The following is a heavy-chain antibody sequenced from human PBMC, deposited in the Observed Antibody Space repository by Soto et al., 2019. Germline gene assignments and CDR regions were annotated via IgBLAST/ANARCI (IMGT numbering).Heavy chain of an antibody. CDR2: IHKTGTIT. V-gene: IGHV3-23*05. D-gene: IGHD4-4*01. CDR3: AKENDYSIIESNWFDA. Sequence: EGQVVESGGDLVQPGDSLTISCAASGFTFSTYAMSWVRQAPGKGLEWVSGIHKTGTITFYADSVKGRFTISRDNSKNTLSLQMTSLRVEDTAVYYCAKENDYSIIESNWFDAWGPGTLVSVSS. J-gene: IGHJ5*02. CDR1: GFTFSTYA.